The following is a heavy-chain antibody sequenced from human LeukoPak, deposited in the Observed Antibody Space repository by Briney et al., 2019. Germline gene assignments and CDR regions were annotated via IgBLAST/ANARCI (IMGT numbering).Heavy chain of an antibody. CDR2: ITGSGSST. CDR1: GFTFSTFA. V-gene: IGHV3-23*01. D-gene: IGHD3-10*02. J-gene: IGHJ6*04. Sequence: GGSLRLSCAASGFTFSTFAMSWVRQAPGKGLEWVSAITGSGSSTYYADSVKGRFTISRDNAKNSLYLQMNSLRAEDTAVYYCAELGITMIGGVWGKGTTVTISS. CDR3: AELGITMIGGV.